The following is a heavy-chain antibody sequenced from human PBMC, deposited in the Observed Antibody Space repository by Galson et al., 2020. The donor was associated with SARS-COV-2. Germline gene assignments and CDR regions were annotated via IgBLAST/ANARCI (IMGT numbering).Heavy chain of an antibody. CDR1: GFTFSSYW. J-gene: IGHJ6*02. D-gene: IGHD3-9*01. CDR3: ARGTLYYDILTGYYPPGSNYYYGMDV. V-gene: IGHV3-74*01. Sequence: GESLKISCAPSGFTFSSYWMHWVRQAPGKGLVWVSRINSDGSSTSYADSVKGRFTISRDNAKNTLYLQMNSLRAEDTAVYYCARGTLYYDILTGYYPPGSNYYYGMDVWGQGTTVTVSS. CDR2: INSDGSST.